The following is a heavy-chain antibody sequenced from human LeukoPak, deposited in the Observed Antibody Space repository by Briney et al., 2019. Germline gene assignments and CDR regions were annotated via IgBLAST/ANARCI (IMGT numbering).Heavy chain of an antibody. J-gene: IGHJ4*02. D-gene: IGHD6-6*01. Sequence: ATVKVSCKASGYTFTSYAMHWVRQAPGQRLEWMGWINAGNGNTKYSQKFQGRVTITRDTSASTAYMELSSLRSEDTAVYYCARESVRAARRPDLPDYWGQGTLVTVSS. CDR3: ARESVRAARRPDLPDY. CDR2: INAGNGNT. CDR1: GYTFTSYA. V-gene: IGHV1-3*01.